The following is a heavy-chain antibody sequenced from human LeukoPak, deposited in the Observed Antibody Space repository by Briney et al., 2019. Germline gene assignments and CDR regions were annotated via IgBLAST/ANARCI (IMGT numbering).Heavy chain of an antibody. J-gene: IGHJ3*02. V-gene: IGHV3-48*03. CDR2: ISSSGSTI. D-gene: IGHD3-3*01. Sequence: GGSLRLSCAASGFTSSSYEMNWVRQAPGKGLEWVSYISSSGSTIYYADSVKGRFTISRDNAKNSLYLQMNSLRAEDTAVYYCARDSKQRITIFGVDLDAFDIWGQGTMVTVSS. CDR1: GFTSSSYE. CDR3: ARDSKQRITIFGVDLDAFDI.